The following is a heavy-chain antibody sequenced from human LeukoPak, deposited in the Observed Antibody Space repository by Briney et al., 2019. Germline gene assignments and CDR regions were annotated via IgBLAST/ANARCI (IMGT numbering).Heavy chain of an antibody. J-gene: IGHJ4*02. CDR3: ARGGPGYYLDY. CDR1: GFTFSSNT. Sequence: GGSLRLSCAASGFTFSSNTMSWVRQAPGKGLEWVSVISGSGSSTYYADSVKGRFTISRDNSMNTLYLQMNILKAGDTAVYYCARGGPGYYLDYWGQGTLVTVSP. V-gene: IGHV3-23*01. CDR2: ISGSGSST.